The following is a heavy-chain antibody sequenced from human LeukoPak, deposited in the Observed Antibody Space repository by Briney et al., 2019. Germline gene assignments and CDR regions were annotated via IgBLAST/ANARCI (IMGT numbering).Heavy chain of an antibody. J-gene: IGHJ3*02. V-gene: IGHV1-69*13. CDR2: IIPIFGTA. D-gene: IGHD3-9*01. Sequence: ASVKVSCKASGGTFSSYAISWVRQAPGQGLEWMGGIIPIFGTANYAQKFQGRVTITADESTSTAYMGLSSLRSEDTAVYYCARDRVLYDILTGYYNFDAFDIWGQGTMVTVSS. CDR3: ARDRVLYDILTGYYNFDAFDI. CDR1: GGTFSSYA.